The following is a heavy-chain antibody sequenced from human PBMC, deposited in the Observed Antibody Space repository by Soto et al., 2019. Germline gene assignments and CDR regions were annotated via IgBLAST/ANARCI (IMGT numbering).Heavy chain of an antibody. V-gene: IGHV3-23*01. J-gene: IGHJ6*02. CDR1: GETCNSYI. Sequence: AFGETCNSYILGGVLQETRKGIECVSSTSVRVVNTYYAVSGRGRCTISRDNSKNTLYLQMNSLRAEDTAVYYCTKRGDRGYYHGLDVWGQPTMVTVYS. D-gene: IGHD3-10*01. CDR2: TSVRVVNT. CDR3: TKRGDRGYYHGLDV.